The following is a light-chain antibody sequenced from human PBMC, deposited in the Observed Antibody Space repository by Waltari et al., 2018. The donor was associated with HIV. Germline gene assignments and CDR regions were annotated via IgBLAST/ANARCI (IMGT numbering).Light chain of an antibody. CDR2: DAS. V-gene: IGKV3-11*01. CDR3: QQRTNWPSGT. J-gene: IGKJ1*01. Sequence: EIVLTQSPATLSLSPGERATLSCWASQHIGTFLAWYQLKPGQAPRLLISDASNRATGIPARFSGSGSGTDFTLTISSLEPEDFAVYYCQQRTNWPSGTFGQGTKVEI. CDR1: QHIGTF.